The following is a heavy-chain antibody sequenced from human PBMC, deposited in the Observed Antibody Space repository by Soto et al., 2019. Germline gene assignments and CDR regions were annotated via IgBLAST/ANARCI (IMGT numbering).Heavy chain of an antibody. CDR3: AKDSPLYSSGWYFDY. CDR2: ISYDGSNK. D-gene: IGHD6-19*01. CDR1: GFTFSSYG. V-gene: IGHV3-30*18. Sequence: GGSLRLSCAASGFTFSSYGMHWVRQAPGKGLEWVAVISYDGSNKYYADSVKGRFTISRDNSKNTLYLQMNSLRAEDTAVYYCAKDSPLYSSGWYFDYWGQGTLVTVSS. J-gene: IGHJ4*02.